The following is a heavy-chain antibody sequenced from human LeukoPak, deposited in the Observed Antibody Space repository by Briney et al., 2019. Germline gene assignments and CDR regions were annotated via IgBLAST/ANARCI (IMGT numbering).Heavy chain of an antibody. CDR3: ARGCSGGSCYYYYYGMDV. CDR2: INHSGST. J-gene: IGHJ6*04. CDR1: GGSFSGYY. V-gene: IGHV4-34*01. Sequence: PSETLSLTCAVYGGSFSGYYWSWIRQPPGKGLEWMGEINHSGSTNYNPSLKSRVTISVDTSKNQFSLKLSSVTAADTAVYYCARGCSGGSCYYYYYGMDVWGKGTTVAVSS. D-gene: IGHD2-15*01.